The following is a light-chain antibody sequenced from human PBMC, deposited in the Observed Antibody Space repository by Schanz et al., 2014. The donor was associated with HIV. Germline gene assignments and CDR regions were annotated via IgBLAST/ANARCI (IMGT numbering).Light chain of an antibody. Sequence: QSVLTQPPSVSGAPGQRVTISCTGSTSNIGANFDVHWYHHLPGAAPRLLIYGDNNRPSGVPDRFSGSKSGTSASLAITGLQAEDEADYYCQTYDYRLSGSRVFGGGTKLTVL. J-gene: IGLJ3*02. CDR2: GDN. V-gene: IGLV1-40*01. CDR1: TSNIGANFD. CDR3: QTYDYRLSGSRV.